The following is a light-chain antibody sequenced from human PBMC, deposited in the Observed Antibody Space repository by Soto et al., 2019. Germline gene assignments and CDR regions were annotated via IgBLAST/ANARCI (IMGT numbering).Light chain of an antibody. CDR2: DVT. J-gene: IGLJ2*01. CDR3: SSYSSNNNLL. Sequence: QSVLTQPASVSGSPGQSITISCTGTSSDVGGSDYVSWYQQHPGKAPKLMIYDVTNRPSGVSNRFSGSKSDNTASLTISGLQAEDEADYYCSSYSSNNNLLFGGGTVVTVL. V-gene: IGLV2-14*03. CDR1: SSDVGGSDY.